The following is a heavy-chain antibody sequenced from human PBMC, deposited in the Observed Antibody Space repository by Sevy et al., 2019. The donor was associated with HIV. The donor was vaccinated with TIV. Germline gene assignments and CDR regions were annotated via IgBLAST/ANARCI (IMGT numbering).Heavy chain of an antibody. CDR1: GFTFSSYS. CDR3: AGDARLVIQLWPRYFYD. V-gene: IGHV3-21*01. Sequence: GGSLRLSCAASGFTFSSYSMNWVRQAPGKGLEWVSSISSSSSYIYYADSVKGRFTISRDNAKNSLYLQMNSLRAEDTAVYYCAGDARLVIQLWPRYFYDWGKGALVTFSS. CDR2: ISSSSSYI. J-gene: IGHJ4*02. D-gene: IGHD5-18*01.